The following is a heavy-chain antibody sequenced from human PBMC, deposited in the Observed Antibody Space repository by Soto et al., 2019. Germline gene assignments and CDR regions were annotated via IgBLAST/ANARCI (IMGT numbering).Heavy chain of an antibody. V-gene: IGHV1-18*01. CDR2: ISAHNGNT. CDR1: GYAFTTYG. Sequence: QVHLVQSGAEVKKPGASVKVSCKGSGYAFTTYGITWVRQAPGQGLEWMGWISAHNGNTNYAQKLQGRVTVTRDTSTSTAYMELRSLRSDDTAVYYCARGRYVDYWGQGARVTVSS. CDR3: ARGRYVDY. D-gene: IGHD1-1*01. J-gene: IGHJ4*02.